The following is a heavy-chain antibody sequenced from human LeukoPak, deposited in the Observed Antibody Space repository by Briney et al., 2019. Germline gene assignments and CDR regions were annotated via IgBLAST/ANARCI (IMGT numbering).Heavy chain of an antibody. J-gene: IGHJ4*02. V-gene: IGHV3-15*07. CDR2: IRSKADGGTP. D-gene: IGHD2-15*01. Sequence: GGSLGLSCAASGFSFSDAWMNWVRQAPGKGLEWVGHIRSKADGGTPDYIAPVKGRFTISRDDSKDTLYLQMNSLNTEDTAMYYCTTRSPARYCSDGACYSSADYGGQGTLVTVSS. CDR3: TTRSPARYCSDGACYSSADY. CDR1: GFSFSDAW.